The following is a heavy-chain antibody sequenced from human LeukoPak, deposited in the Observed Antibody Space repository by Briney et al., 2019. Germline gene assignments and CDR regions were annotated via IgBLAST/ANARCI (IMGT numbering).Heavy chain of an antibody. Sequence: PGGSLRLSCAASGFTFSSYSMNWVRQAPGKGLEWVSYISSSSSTIYYADSVKGRFTISRDNAKNSLYLQMNSLRAEDTAVYCCARGTTVLFYWGQGTLVTVSS. V-gene: IGHV3-48*01. J-gene: IGHJ4*02. D-gene: IGHD4-17*01. CDR2: ISSSSSTI. CDR1: GFTFSSYS. CDR3: ARGTTVLFY.